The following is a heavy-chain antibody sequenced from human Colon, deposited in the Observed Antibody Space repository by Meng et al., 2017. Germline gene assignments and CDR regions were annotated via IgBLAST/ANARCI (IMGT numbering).Heavy chain of an antibody. V-gene: IGHV4-61*01. CDR2: IYYSGHT. CDR3: AREAGGTASYDY. D-gene: IGHD5-18*01. J-gene: IGHJ4*02. CDR1: GGSVSSGSYY. Sequence: QVRVQGSGPGLVRPWETLSLTCTVSGGSVSSGSYYWSWLRQPPGQGLELIGYIYYSGHTNYNPALKSRVTISADTSKNQFSLKLTSVTAADTAVYYCAREAGGTASYDYWGQGTLVTVSS.